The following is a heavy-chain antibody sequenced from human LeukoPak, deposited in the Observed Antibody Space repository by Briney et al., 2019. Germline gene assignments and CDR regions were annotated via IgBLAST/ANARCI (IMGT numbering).Heavy chain of an antibody. J-gene: IGHJ4*02. Sequence: GGSLRLSCAASGFSFSDYDMSWIRQAPGKGLEWVSYIRSSGNTIYYADSVRGRFTISRDNAKNSLFLRMNSLRPEDTAVYYCARGEYHQDGIGTNRFDNWGQGALVTVSS. D-gene: IGHD5-24*01. CDR3: ARGEYHQDGIGTNRFDN. CDR2: IRSSGNTI. CDR1: GFSFSDYD. V-gene: IGHV3-11*04.